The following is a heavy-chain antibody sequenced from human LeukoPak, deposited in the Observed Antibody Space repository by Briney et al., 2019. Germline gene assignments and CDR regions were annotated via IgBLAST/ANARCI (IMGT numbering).Heavy chain of an antibody. Sequence: GASVKVSCKASGYTFTSYAMHWVRQAPGQRLEWMGWINAGKGNTKYSQKFQGRVTITRDTSASTAYMELSSLRSEDTAVYYCARSWRIVVVPAAMANNWFDPWGQGTLVTVSS. D-gene: IGHD2-2*01. V-gene: IGHV1-3*01. CDR2: INAGKGNT. CDR1: GYTFTSYA. CDR3: ARSWRIVVVPAAMANNWFDP. J-gene: IGHJ5*02.